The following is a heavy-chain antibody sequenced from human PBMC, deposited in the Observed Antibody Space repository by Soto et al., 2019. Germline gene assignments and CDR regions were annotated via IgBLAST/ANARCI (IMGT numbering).Heavy chain of an antibody. Sequence: GESLKISCQGSGYSFPNYPIAWVRQMPGKGLEWMGIIYPGDSETKYRPSFQGQVTISADKSISTAYLQWSSLKASDTAMYYCARHGRDYYGSGSYYLSYHCMDVSGQAPTVTVSS. V-gene: IGHV5-51*01. D-gene: IGHD3-10*01. CDR3: ARHGRDYYGSGSYYLSYHCMDV. CDR1: GYSFPNYP. CDR2: IYPGDSET. J-gene: IGHJ6*02.